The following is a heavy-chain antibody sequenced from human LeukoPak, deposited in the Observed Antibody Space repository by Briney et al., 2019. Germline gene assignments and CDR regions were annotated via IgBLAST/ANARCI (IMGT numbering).Heavy chain of an antibody. CDR3: ASGIAATGAYWYFDL. V-gene: IGHV3-72*01. CDR2: SKNKAQSFLT. Sequence: GGSLRLSCAASGFIFSDHYMDWVRQAPGKGLEWVARSKNKAQSFLTEYAASVKGRFIISRDDSRNSLFLQMNSLRAGDTAVYYCASGIAATGAYWYFDLWGRGTLITVSS. CDR1: GFIFSDHY. D-gene: IGHD6-13*01. J-gene: IGHJ2*01.